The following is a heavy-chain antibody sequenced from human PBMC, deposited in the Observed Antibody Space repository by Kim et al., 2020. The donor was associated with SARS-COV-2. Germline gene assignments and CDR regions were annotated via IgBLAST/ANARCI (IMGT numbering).Heavy chain of an antibody. Sequence: SETLSLTCTVSGGSISSYYWSWIRQPPGKGLEWIGYIYYSGSTNYNPSLKSRVTISVDTSKNQFSLKLSSVTAADTAVYYCARHGGIAVAASPYYYYGMDVWAKGPRSPSP. CDR3: ARHGGIAVAASPYYYYGMDV. V-gene: IGHV4-59*08. D-gene: IGHD6-19*01. CDR2: IYYSGST. CDR1: GGSISSYY. J-gene: IGHJ6*02.